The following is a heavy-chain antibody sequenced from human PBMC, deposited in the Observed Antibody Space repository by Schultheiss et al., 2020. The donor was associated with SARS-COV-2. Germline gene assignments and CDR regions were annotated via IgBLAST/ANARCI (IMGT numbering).Heavy chain of an antibody. CDR1: GFTFSSYA. D-gene: IGHD2-2*01. CDR2: ISGSGGST. J-gene: IGHJ6*03. CDR3: AKDKLYCSSTSCYRRKIGGGYYMDV. V-gene: IGHV3-23*01. Sequence: ESLKISCAASGFTFSSYAMSWVRQAPGKGLEWVSAISGSGGSTYYADSVKGRFTISRDNSKNTLYLQMNSLRAEDTAVYYCAKDKLYCSSTSCYRRKIGGGYYMDVWGKGTTVTVSS.